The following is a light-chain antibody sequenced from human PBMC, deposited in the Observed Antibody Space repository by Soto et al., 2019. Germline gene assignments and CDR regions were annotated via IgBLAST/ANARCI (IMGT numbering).Light chain of an antibody. V-gene: IGKV3-11*01. CDR3: RQRSNWPWT. J-gene: IGKJ1*01. Sequence: EIVLTQSPATLSLSPGERATLYFRASQSVGSAFAWYQQKPGQAPRRLIYDPSNRATGIPGRLSGSGSGTDFPLTIISLEPEYFAISYCRQRSNWPWTFGQGTKVEIK. CDR1: QSVGSA. CDR2: DPS.